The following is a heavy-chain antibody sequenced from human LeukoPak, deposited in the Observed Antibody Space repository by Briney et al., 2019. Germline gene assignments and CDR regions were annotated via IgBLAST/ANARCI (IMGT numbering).Heavy chain of an antibody. CDR2: IYSSDTT. D-gene: IGHD3-10*01. Sequence: SETLSLTCTVSGDFISTYYWSWIRQPPGKGLEYIGYIYSSDTTNYNPSLKSRVTILVDTSKNQYPLKLSSVTAADTAVYYCARVRSYYGSVTGKSYYFDYWGQGALVTVSS. J-gene: IGHJ4*02. CDR3: ARVRSYYGSVTGKSYYFDY. CDR1: GDFISTYY. V-gene: IGHV4-59*01.